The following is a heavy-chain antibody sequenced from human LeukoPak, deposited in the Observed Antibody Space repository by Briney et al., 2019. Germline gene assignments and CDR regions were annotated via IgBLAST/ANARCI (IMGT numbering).Heavy chain of an antibody. CDR3: ANCYDSSGFFAY. J-gene: IGHJ4*02. D-gene: IGHD3-22*01. Sequence: ASVKVSCKGSGYTFTKYAISWVRPAPGQGLEYMGWIDTNTGNPTYAQGFTGRFVFSLDTSVSTAYLQISSLKAEDSAIYFCANCYDSSGFFAYWGQGTLVTVSS. V-gene: IGHV7-4-1*02. CDR1: GYTFTKYA. CDR2: IDTNTGNP.